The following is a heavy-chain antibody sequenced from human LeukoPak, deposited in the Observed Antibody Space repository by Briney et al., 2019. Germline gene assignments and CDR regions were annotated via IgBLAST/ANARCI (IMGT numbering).Heavy chain of an antibody. D-gene: IGHD1-26*01. V-gene: IGHV4-39*01. CDR3: ARHDRYSGSY. CDR2: IYYSGST. Sequence: PSETLSLTCTVPGGSISSSSYYWGWIRQPPGKGLEWIGSIYYSGSTYYNPSLKSRVTISVDTSKNQFSLKLSSVTAADTAVYYCARHDRYSGSYWGQGTLVTVSS. CDR1: GGSISSSSYY. J-gene: IGHJ4*02.